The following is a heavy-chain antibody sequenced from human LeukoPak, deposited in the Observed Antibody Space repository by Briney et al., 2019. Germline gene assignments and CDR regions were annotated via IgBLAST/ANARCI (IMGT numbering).Heavy chain of an antibody. CDR2: ISSPSI. Sequence: GGSVRLSCAASGFTLSAYEMNWVRQAPGKGLEWVSYISSPSIHYADSVKGRFTISRDNAKNSLYLQMNSLRAEDTAVYYCASRRVAVPSSRAFDYWGQGTQVTVSS. V-gene: IGHV3-48*03. CDR3: ASRRVAVPSSRAFDY. CDR1: GFTLSAYE. J-gene: IGHJ4*02. D-gene: IGHD6-19*01.